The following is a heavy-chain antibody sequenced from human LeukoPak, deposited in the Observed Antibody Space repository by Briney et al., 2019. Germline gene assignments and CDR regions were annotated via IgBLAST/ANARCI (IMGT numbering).Heavy chain of an antibody. D-gene: IGHD3-22*01. Sequence: PSETLSLTCAVSGYSISSGYYWGWIRQPPGKGLEWIGSIYHSGSTYCNPSLKSRVTISVDTSKNQFSLKLSSVTAADTAVYYCARQTYDSDPYAFDIWGQGTMVTVSS. CDR2: IYHSGST. J-gene: IGHJ3*02. CDR1: GYSISSGYY. CDR3: ARQTYDSDPYAFDI. V-gene: IGHV4-38-2*01.